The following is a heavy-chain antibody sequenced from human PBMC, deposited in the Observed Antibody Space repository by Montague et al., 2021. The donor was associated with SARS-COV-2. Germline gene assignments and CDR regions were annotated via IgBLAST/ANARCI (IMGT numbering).Heavy chain of an antibody. CDR2: ISYTGST. V-gene: IGHV4-39*01. CDR3: ARQYYYDNNGFPAYDY. Sequence: SETLSLTCTVSGGSISSSSHYWGWLRPPPGRGLHWIGSISYTGSTYSNPSLKIRVTISRDTSKNQFSLKLSSVTAADTAVYSCARQYYYDNNGFPAYDYWGRGTLVTVSS. D-gene: IGHD3-22*01. J-gene: IGHJ4*02. CDR1: GGSISSSSHY.